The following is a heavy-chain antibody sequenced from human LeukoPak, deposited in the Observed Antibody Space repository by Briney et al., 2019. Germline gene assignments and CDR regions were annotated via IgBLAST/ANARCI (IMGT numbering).Heavy chain of an antibody. D-gene: IGHD3-22*01. CDR3: ARTYYYDSSSFDP. CDR2: ISAYNGNT. J-gene: IGHJ5*02. V-gene: IGHV1-18*03. Sequence: ASVKVSCKASGYTFTSYDINWVRQATGQGLEWMGWISAYNGNTNYAQKLQGRVTMTTDTSTSTAYMELSSLRSEDMAVYYCARTYYYDSSSFDPWGQGTLVTVSS. CDR1: GYTFTSYD.